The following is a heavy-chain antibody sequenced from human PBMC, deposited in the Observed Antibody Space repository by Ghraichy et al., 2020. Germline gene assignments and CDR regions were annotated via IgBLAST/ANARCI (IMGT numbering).Heavy chain of an antibody. CDR2: IYYSGRT. J-gene: IGHJ4*01. CDR3: ARAGRFRYDGSGYYPY. V-gene: IGHV4-59*01. CDR1: GGSISSYY. Sequence: SETLSLTCTVSGGSISSYYWSWIRKPPGTGLEWVGYIYYSGRTNYNPSLKSRITISVDTSKNQFSLKLSSVTAADTAVYYCARAGRFRYDGSGYYPYWGHGPLVTVSS. D-gene: IGHD3-22*01.